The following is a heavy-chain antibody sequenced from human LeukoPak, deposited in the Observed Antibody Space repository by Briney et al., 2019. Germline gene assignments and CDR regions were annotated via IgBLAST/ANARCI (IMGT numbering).Heavy chain of an antibody. D-gene: IGHD2-2*01. CDR2: INSDGSST. V-gene: IGHV3-74*01. CDR3: AKGVDGYCSSDSCYAYDC. CDR1: GFTFSSYW. Sequence: GGSLRLSCAASGFTFSSYWMHWVRQAPGKGLVWVSRINSDGSSTSYADSVKGRFTISRDNAKNTLYLQMNSLRAEDTAVYWCAKGVDGYCSSDSCYAYDCWGQGTLVTVSS. J-gene: IGHJ4*02.